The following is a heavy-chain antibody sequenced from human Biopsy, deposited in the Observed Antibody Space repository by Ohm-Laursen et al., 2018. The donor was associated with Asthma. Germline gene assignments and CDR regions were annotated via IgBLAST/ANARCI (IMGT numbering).Heavy chain of an antibody. D-gene: IGHD4-17*01. CDR1: VFSFCNFA. Sequence: SLRLSCAASVFSFCNFAIHWVRQAPGQGLEWVGVISKDASTQDYADSVKGRFTMARDNSKNTLDLQMNSLREEDTAVYYCVRDGADDAFDIWGQGTVVSVSS. J-gene: IGHJ3*02. CDR3: VRDGADDAFDI. CDR2: ISKDASTQ. V-gene: IGHV3-30*01.